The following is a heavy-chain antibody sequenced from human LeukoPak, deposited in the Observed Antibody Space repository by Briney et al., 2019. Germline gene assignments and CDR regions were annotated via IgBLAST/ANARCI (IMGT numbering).Heavy chain of an antibody. Sequence: PGGSLRLSCAASGFTFSIYAMSWVRQAPGEGLEWVSAISGSGGSTYYADSVKGRFTISRDNSKNTLYLQKNRLRAEGTRVCYCAKLGVYRRGGSDYFIDFWGQGTLVTVSS. V-gene: IGHV3-23*01. CDR1: GFTFSIYA. CDR2: ISGSGGST. CDR3: AKLGVYRRGGSDYFIDF. D-gene: IGHD1-26*01. J-gene: IGHJ4*02.